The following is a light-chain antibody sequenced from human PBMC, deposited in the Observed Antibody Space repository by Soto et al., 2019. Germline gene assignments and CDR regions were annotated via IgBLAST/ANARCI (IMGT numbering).Light chain of an antibody. CDR1: RSDVGSHDL. Sequence: ALTQPAPLSGSPGQSIAISCTGNRSDVGSHDLAPWYQQQSGKVPKLIIYDVSSRPSGGSNRFSGSKSGNTASLTISGLQAEDEADYYCSSFTSTTTYVFGTGTKVTVL. J-gene: IGLJ1*01. CDR2: DVS. V-gene: IGLV2-14*02. CDR3: SSFTSTTTYV.